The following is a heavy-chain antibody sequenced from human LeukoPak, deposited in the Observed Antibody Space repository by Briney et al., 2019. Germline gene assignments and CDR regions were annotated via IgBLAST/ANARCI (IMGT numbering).Heavy chain of an antibody. J-gene: IGHJ6*03. Sequence: PSETLSLTCTVSGDSISSSNYYWGWIRQPPGKGLEWIGTTYYSGTTYYNPSLESRVTISEDTSKNQFSLTLRSVTAADTAVYYCARQISDYYYYYMDVWGKGTTVTVSS. CDR3: ARQISDYYYYYMDV. CDR1: GDSISSSNYY. V-gene: IGHV4-39*01. D-gene: IGHD3-10*01. CDR2: TYYSGTT.